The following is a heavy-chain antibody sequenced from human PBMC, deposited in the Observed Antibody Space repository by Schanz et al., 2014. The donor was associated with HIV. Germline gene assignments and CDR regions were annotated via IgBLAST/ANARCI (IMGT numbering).Heavy chain of an antibody. V-gene: IGHV3-23*01. CDR3: AKEGYGEGYYGMDV. Sequence: EVQLLESGGGLVQPGGSLRLSCAASGFTFSSYALNWVRQAPGKGLEWVSTISGSGGSTYYADSVKGRVTISRDNSKNTLFLQMNSLRAEDTAVYYCAKEGYGEGYYGMDVWGQGTTVTVSS. J-gene: IGHJ6*02. D-gene: IGHD4-17*01. CDR1: GFTFSSYA. CDR2: ISGSGGST.